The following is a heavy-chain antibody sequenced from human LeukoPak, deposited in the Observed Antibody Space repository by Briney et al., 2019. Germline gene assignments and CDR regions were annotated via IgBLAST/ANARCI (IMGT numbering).Heavy chain of an antibody. J-gene: IGHJ4*02. Sequence: HSGGSLRLSCAASGFTFSSYGMHWVRQAPGKGLEWVAFIRYDGSNKYHADSVKGRFTISRDNSKNTLYLQMNSLRAEDTAVYYCARRAGAYSHPYDYWGQGTLVTVSS. CDR3: ARRAGAYSHPYDY. V-gene: IGHV3-30*02. CDR2: IRYDGSNK. CDR1: GFTFSSYG. D-gene: IGHD4/OR15-4a*01.